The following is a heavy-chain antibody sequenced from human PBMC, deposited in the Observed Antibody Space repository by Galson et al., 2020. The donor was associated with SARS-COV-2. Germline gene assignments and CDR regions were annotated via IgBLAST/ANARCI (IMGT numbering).Heavy chain of an antibody. Sequence: SETLSLTCTVSLGSISSRTYYWGWIRQAPGKGLEWIGNIYYSGRSYYNPSLRSRLAISVDTSKKQSFLKLDSVTAADTAVYYCALAMLRDGFDVWGQGTMVTVSS. V-gene: IGHV4-39*07. CDR2: IYYSGRS. CDR1: LGSISSRTYY. J-gene: IGHJ3*01. CDR3: ALAMLRDGFDV. D-gene: IGHD3-10*02.